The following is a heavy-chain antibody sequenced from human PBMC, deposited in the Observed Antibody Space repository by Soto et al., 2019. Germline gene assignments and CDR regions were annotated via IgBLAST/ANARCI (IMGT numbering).Heavy chain of an antibody. CDR2: IYYSGST. J-gene: IGHJ6*02. CDR1: GGSISSGYYY. CDR3: ARDTMIGISYYGMDV. V-gene: IGHV4-30-4*01. D-gene: IGHD3-22*01. Sequence: QVQLPESGPGLVKPSQTLSLTCTVSGGSISSGYYYWRWIRQPPGKVLEWIGYIYYSGSTYYNPYLKSRVTISVDTSKNQFSLKLSSVTAADTAVYYCARDTMIGISYYGMDVWGQGTTVTVSS.